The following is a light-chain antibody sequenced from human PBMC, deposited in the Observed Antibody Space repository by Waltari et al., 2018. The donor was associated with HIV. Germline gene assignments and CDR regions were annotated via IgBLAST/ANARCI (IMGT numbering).Light chain of an antibody. CDR1: RDISND. Sequence: DIQMSQVPSSLSASVGDRVTITCRASRDISNDLAWYQQTPGEVPKLLIYASSSLRSGVPSRFRGSGSGTDFTLTINGLQPEDVASYYCQNYDSAPVAFGQGTRLEI. CDR3: QNYDSAPVA. V-gene: IGKV1-27*01. CDR2: ASS. J-gene: IGKJ5*01.